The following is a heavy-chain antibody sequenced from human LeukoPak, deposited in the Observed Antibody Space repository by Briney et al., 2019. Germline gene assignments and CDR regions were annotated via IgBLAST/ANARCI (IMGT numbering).Heavy chain of an antibody. Sequence: PGGSLRLSCAASGFTFDDSVMHWLRQPPGKGLEWVSSISWNSGTIGYADSVRGRFTISRDNAKKSLYLQMNSLRVEDTAFYYCAKDKGLASHCGSCLDSWGQGTLVTVSS. CDR2: ISWNSGTI. CDR1: GFTFDDSV. V-gene: IGHV3-9*01. D-gene: IGHD2-2*01. CDR3: AKDKGLASHCGSCLDS. J-gene: IGHJ4*02.